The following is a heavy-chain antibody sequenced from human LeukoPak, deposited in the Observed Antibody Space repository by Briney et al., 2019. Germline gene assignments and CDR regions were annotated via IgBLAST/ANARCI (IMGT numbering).Heavy chain of an antibody. D-gene: IGHD3-22*01. CDR2: ISDSGGST. J-gene: IGHJ4*02. Sequence: GGSLRLSCAASGFTFSSYAMSWVRQAPGKGLEWVSAISDSGGSTYYADSVKGRFTISRDNSKDTLYLQMNSLRAEDTAVYYCAKVLEIVASPDYWGQGTLVTVSS. V-gene: IGHV3-23*01. CDR3: AKVLEIVASPDY. CDR1: GFTFSSYA.